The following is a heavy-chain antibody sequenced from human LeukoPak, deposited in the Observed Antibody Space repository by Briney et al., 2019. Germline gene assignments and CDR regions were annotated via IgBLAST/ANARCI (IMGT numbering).Heavy chain of an antibody. J-gene: IGHJ4*02. CDR1: GFTFSNYW. D-gene: IGHD2-21*02. V-gene: IGHV3-7*04. CDR3: ARDQWRLFDY. CDR2: IKEDGSDT. Sequence: GGSLRLSCAASGFTFSNYWMSWVRQAPGKGREWVANIKEDGSDTYYVDSVRGRFTISRDNAKNLLFLHMNSLRGEDTAVYYCARDQWRLFDYWGQGTLVTVSS.